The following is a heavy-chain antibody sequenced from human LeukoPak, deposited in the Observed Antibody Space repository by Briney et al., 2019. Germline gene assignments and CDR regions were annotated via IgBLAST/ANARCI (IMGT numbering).Heavy chain of an antibody. J-gene: IGHJ3*02. CDR3: ARRGDYYDSSGTNAFDI. Sequence: SETLSLTCTVSGGSISSSSYYWGWIRQPPGKGLEWIGSIYYSGSTYYNPSLKSRVTISVDTSKNQFSLKLSSVTAADTAVYYCARRGDYYDSSGTNAFDIWGQGTMVTVSS. V-gene: IGHV4-39*07. CDR1: GGSISSSSYY. CDR2: IYYSGST. D-gene: IGHD3-22*01.